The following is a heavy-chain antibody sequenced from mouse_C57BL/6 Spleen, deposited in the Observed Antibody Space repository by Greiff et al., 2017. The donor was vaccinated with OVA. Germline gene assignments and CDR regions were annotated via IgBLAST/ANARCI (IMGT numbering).Heavy chain of an antibody. CDR2: INPSTGGT. V-gene: IGHV1-42*01. J-gene: IGHJ4*01. Sequence: EVQLQQSGPELVKPGASVKISCKASGYSFTGYYMNWVKQSPEKSLEWIGEINPSTGGTTYNQKFKAKATLTVDKSSSTAYMQLKSLTSEDSAVYYCARRSFHITWMDYWGQGTSVTVSS. D-gene: IGHD1-1*01. CDR3: ARRSFHITWMDY. CDR1: GYSFTGYY.